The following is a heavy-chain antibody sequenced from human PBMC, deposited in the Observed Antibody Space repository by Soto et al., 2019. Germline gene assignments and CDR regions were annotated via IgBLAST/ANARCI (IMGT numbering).Heavy chain of an antibody. CDR2: ISPINGGT. CDR3: ARNGY. CDR1: GDTFSSYA. D-gene: IGHD2-8*01. Sequence: ASVKVSCKASGDTFSSYAISWVRQAPGQGLEWMGGISPINGGTNYAQKFQGRVTMTRDTSISTAYMELSRLRSDDTAVCYCARNGYWGRGTLVTVSS. J-gene: IGHJ4*02. V-gene: IGHV1-2*02.